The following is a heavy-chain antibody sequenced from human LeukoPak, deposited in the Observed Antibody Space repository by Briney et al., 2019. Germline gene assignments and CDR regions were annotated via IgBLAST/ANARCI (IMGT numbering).Heavy chain of an antibody. Sequence: ASVKVSCKASGYTFTNYDINWVRQATGQGLEWMGWMNPNSGDTGYVQKFQGRVTMTRDTSISTAYMELSSLRSKDTAVYYCARGGYYDSSGYKSFDYWGQGTLVTVSS. CDR1: GYTFTNYD. J-gene: IGHJ4*02. D-gene: IGHD3-22*01. V-gene: IGHV1-8*01. CDR2: MNPNSGDT. CDR3: ARGGYYDSSGYKSFDY.